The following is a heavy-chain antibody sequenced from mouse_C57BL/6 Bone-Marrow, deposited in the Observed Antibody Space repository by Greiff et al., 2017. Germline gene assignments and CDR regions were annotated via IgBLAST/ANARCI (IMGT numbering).Heavy chain of an antibody. CDR3: ARLRYFDY. CDR2: IDPSDSYT. V-gene: IGHV1-50*01. Sequence: QVQLQQPGAELVKPGASVKLSCKASGYTFTSYWMQWVKQRPGQGLEWIGEIDPSDSYTNYNQKFKGKATFTVATSSSTAYMQLRSLTSDDSAVYYCARLRYFDYWGQGTTLTVSS. J-gene: IGHJ2*01. CDR1: GYTFTSYW.